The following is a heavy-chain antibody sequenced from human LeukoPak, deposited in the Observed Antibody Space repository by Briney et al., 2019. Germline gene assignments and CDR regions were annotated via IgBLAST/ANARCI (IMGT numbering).Heavy chain of an antibody. CDR1: GGTFSSYA. D-gene: IGHD4-11*01. J-gene: IGHJ6*03. CDR2: IIPIFDTA. CDR3: ARGVPYSNYAHDDYYYYMDV. Sequence: VASVKVSRKASGGTFSSYAISWVRQAPGQGLEWMGGIIPIFDTANYAQKFQGRVTITTDESTSTAYMELSSLRSEDTAVYYCARGVPYSNYAHDDYYYYMDVWGKGTTVTVSS. V-gene: IGHV1-69*05.